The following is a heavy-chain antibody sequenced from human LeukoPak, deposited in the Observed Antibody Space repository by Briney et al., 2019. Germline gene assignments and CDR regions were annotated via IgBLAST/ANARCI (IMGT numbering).Heavy chain of an antibody. Sequence: AETLSLTCSVYSGSFSGYYWSWIRQPAGKGLEWIGRIYTSGSTNYNPSLKSRVTISVDTSKNQFSLKLSSVTAADTAVYYCARVRVTMVRGLRYYYMDVWGKGTTVTLSS. CDR3: ARVRVTMVRGLRYYYMDV. J-gene: IGHJ6*03. D-gene: IGHD3-10*01. CDR2: IYTSGST. V-gene: IGHV4-59*10. CDR1: SGSFSGYY.